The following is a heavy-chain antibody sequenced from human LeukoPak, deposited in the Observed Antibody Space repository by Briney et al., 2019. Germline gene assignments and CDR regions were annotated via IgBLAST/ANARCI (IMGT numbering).Heavy chain of an antibody. CDR1: GGSFSGYY. J-gene: IGHJ5*02. D-gene: IGHD6-19*01. Sequence: SETLSLTCAVYGGSFSGYYWSWIRQPPGKGLEWIGEINHTGSTNYNPSLKSRVTISVDTSKNQFSLKLSSVTAADTAVYYCARGMSAVAGPRGWFDPWGQGTLVTVSS. CDR2: INHTGST. CDR3: ARGMSAVAGPRGWFDP. V-gene: IGHV4-34*01.